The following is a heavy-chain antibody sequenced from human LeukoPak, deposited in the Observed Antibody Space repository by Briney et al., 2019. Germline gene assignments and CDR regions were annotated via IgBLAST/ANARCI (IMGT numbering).Heavy chain of an antibody. CDR2: FSSSGGAT. D-gene: IGHD3-3*01. CDR1: GFPFSSYA. CDR3: AKISPTILYDSRGWFDP. Sequence: GALILSCAASGFPFSSYAMTWVRPAPGKGLEWVSTFSSSGGATYYADSVKGRFTISRDNSKNTLYLQMNSLRAEDTAVYYCAKISPTILYDSRGWFDPWGQGTLVTVSS. V-gene: IGHV3-23*01. J-gene: IGHJ5*02.